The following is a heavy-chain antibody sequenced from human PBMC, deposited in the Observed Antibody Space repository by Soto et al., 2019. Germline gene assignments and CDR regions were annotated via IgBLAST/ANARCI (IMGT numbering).Heavy chain of an antibody. D-gene: IGHD3-22*01. Sequence: GSLRLSCAASGFTFSSYAMSWVRQAPGKGLEWVSAISGSGGSTYYADSVKGRFTISRDNSKNTLYLQVNSLRAEDTAVYYCAKGVRNMIVVVIPDAFDIWGQGTMVTVSS. CDR2: ISGSGGST. CDR3: AKGVRNMIVVVIPDAFDI. CDR1: GFTFSSYA. J-gene: IGHJ3*02. V-gene: IGHV3-23*01.